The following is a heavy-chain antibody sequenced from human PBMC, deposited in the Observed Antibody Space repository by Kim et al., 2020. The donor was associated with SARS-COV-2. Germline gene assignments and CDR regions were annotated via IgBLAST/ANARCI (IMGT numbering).Heavy chain of an antibody. V-gene: IGHV1-24*01. Sequence: ASVKVSCKVSGYTLTELSMHWVRQAPGKGLEWMGGFDPEDGETIYAQKFQGRVTMTEDTSTDTAYMELSSLRSEDTAVYYCATSPLVVVITPLYFQHWGQGTLVTVSS. CDR2: FDPEDGET. CDR3: ATSPLVVVITPLYFQH. CDR1: GYTLTELS. D-gene: IGHD3-22*01. J-gene: IGHJ1*01.